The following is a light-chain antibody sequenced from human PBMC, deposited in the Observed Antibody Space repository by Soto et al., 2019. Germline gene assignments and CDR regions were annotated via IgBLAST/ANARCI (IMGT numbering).Light chain of an antibody. CDR1: QSVSDY. Sequence: VLTQSPASLSLSPGERATLSCRAGQSVSDYLAWYQQKPGQPPRLLFFDASNRATGAPARFSAGGSGTDFTLIISSLEPEDFAVYYCQQRVNWPPTFGGGTKVDIK. J-gene: IGKJ4*01. V-gene: IGKV3-11*01. CDR3: QQRVNWPPT. CDR2: DAS.